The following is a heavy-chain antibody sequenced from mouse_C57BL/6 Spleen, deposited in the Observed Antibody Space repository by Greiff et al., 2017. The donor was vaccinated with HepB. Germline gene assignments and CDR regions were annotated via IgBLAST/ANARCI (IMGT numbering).Heavy chain of an antibody. CDR1: GFTFSSYG. D-gene: IGHD1-1*02. Sequence: DVMLVESGGDLVKPGGSLKLSCAASGFTFSSYGMSWVRQTPDKRLEWVATISSGGSYTYYPDSVKGPFTISRDNAKNTLYLQMSSLKSEDTAMYYCARQGGYGYYAMDYWGQGTSVTVSS. J-gene: IGHJ4*01. CDR3: ARQGGYGYYAMDY. CDR2: ISSGGSYT. V-gene: IGHV5-6*02.